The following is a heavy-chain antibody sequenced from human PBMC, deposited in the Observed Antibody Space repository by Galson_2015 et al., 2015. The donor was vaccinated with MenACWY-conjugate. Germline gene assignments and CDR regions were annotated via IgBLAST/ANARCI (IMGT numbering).Heavy chain of an antibody. CDR2: ISKSGSPI. Sequence: SLRLSCAASGFTFTGYEFNWVRQAPGKGLEWLSYISKSGSPIYYADSVKGRFTISRDNIKQSLFLEMNSLRAGDTGIYYCARMGTWIHQYFYYMDVWGKGTTVTVSS. D-gene: IGHD5-18*01. V-gene: IGHV3-48*03. CDR3: ARMGTWIHQYFYYMDV. CDR1: GFTFTGYE. J-gene: IGHJ6*03.